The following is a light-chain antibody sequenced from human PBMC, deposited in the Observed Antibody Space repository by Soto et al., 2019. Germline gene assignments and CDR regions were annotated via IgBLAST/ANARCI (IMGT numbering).Light chain of an antibody. CDR3: QQYNSYLIT. CDR2: KAS. V-gene: IGKV1-5*03. Sequence: IQMTQSLSTLSTSVRHRFTITCRATESICSLLAWYQQKPGKAPKLLIYKASSLESGVPSRFSGSGSGTEFTLTISSLQPDDFATYYCQQYNSYLITFGQGTRLEIK. CDR1: ESICSL. J-gene: IGKJ5*01.